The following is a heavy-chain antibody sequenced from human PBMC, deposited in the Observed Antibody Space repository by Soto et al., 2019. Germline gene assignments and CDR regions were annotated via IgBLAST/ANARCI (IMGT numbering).Heavy chain of an antibody. V-gene: IGHV3-13*01. D-gene: IGHD3-3*01. CDR3: ARGRGFITTIFGVVIKYGMDV. Sequence: VVPLRLSSTSSGFKFSSYDLHWVRQAKGKGLEWVSAIGTAGDTYYPGSVKGRFTISRENAKNSLYLQMNSLRAGDTSVYYCARGRGFITTIFGVVIKYGMDVWGQGT. J-gene: IGHJ6*02. CDR2: IGTAGDT. CDR1: GFKFSSYD.